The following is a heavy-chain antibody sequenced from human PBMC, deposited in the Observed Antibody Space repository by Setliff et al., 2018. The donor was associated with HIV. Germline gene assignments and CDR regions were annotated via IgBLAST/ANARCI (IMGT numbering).Heavy chain of an antibody. V-gene: IGHV4-59*03. D-gene: IGHD4-17*01. CDR2: IYYSGSS. Sequence: SETLSLTCTVSGGSISSYYWSVFRQPPGKGLEWIGYIYYSGSSNYNPSLKSRVTISVDTSNNQFSLKLSPVTAADTAVYYCAGGDLYGDYAFSYWGQGTLVTVSS. CDR1: GGSISSYY. CDR3: AGGDLYGDYAFSY. J-gene: IGHJ4*02.